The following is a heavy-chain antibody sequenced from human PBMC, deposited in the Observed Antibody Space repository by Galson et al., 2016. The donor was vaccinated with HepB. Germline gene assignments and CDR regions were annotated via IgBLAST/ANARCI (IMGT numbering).Heavy chain of an antibody. Sequence: SLRLSCAASGFTFSRYWMSWVRQAPGKGLEWVANINQDGSGKNYVDSLKGRFTISRDNAKNSLYLQMNSLRADDTAVYYCERAGSLALVPAVRYYFDYWGQGTLVTISS. J-gene: IGHJ4*02. D-gene: IGHD2-2*01. CDR3: ERAGSLALVPAVRYYFDY. V-gene: IGHV3-7*01. CDR1: GFTFSRYW. CDR2: INQDGSGK.